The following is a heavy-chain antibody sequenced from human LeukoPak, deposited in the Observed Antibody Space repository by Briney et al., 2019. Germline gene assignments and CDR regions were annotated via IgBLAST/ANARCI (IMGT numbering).Heavy chain of an antibody. CDR3: ARLPPPRASAFDN. Sequence: SETLSLTCAVSGYSISSGYYWGWIRQPPGKGLEWIGSIYHSGSTYYNPSLKSRVTISVDTSKNQFSLKLSSVTAADTAVYYCARLPPPRASAFDNWGQGTMVTVSS. V-gene: IGHV4-38-2*01. J-gene: IGHJ3*02. CDR1: GYSISSGYY. D-gene: IGHD1-26*01. CDR2: IYHSGST.